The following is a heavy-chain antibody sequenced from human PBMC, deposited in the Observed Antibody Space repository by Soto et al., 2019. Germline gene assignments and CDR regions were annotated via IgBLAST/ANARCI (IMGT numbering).Heavy chain of an antibody. CDR2: ISSSGSTI. Sequence: SLRLSCATSGFAFSSYEMNWVRQAPGKGLEWVSYISSSGSTIYYADSVKGRFTISRDNAKNSLYLQMDSLRAEDTAVYYCARDQEAGSFFPYYYGMDVCRQRPTVPV. V-gene: IGHV3-48*03. CDR3: ARDQEAGSFFPYYYGMDV. D-gene: IGHD6-13*01. CDR1: GFAFSSYE. J-gene: IGHJ6*02.